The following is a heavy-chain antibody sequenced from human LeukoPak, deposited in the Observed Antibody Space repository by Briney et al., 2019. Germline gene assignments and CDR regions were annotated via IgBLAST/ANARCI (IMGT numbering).Heavy chain of an antibody. V-gene: IGHV3-21*01. J-gene: IGHJ6*03. CDR2: ISSSSSYI. Sequence: PGGSLRLSCAASGFTFSSYSMNWVRRAPGKGLEWVSSISSSSSYIYYVDSVKGRFTISRDNAKNSLYLQMNSLRAEDTAVYYCARDGIQLWLPYYYYMDVWGKGTTVTVSS. CDR1: GFTFSSYS. CDR3: ARDGIQLWLPYYYYMDV. D-gene: IGHD5-18*01.